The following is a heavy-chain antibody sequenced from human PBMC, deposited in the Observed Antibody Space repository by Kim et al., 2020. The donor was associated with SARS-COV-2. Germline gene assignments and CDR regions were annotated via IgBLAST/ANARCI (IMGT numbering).Heavy chain of an antibody. J-gene: IGHJ6*02. CDR2: IDPSDSYT. CDR3: ARQNKDFWSGEFRVYYYYGMDV. CDR1: GYSFTSYW. V-gene: IGHV5-10-1*01. D-gene: IGHD3-3*01. Sequence: GESLKISCKGSGYSFTSYWISWVRQMPGKGLEWMGRIDPSDSYTNYSPSFQGHVTISADKSISTAYLQWSSLKASDTAMYYCARQNKDFWSGEFRVYYYYGMDVWGQGTTVTVSS.